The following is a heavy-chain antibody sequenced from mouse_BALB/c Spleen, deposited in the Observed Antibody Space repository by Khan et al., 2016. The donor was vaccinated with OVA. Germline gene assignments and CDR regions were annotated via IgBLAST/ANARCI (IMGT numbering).Heavy chain of an antibody. CDR2: ISPGSGDT. Sequence: QVQLQQSGAELARPGASVKLSCKASGYSFTDYYINWVKQRTGQGLEWIGEISPGSGDTYYNEKFTGKATITADKSSSTAYMQLSSLTSDASAVYFCARRIYFGYTFAYWGQGTLVTVSA. CDR1: GYSFTDYY. CDR3: ARRIYFGYTFAY. V-gene: IGHV1-77*01. J-gene: IGHJ3*01. D-gene: IGHD1-2*01.